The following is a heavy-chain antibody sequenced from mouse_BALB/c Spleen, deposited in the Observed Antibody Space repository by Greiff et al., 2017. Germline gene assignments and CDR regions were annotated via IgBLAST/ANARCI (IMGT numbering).Heavy chain of an antibody. CDR1: GFTFSSFG. Sequence: EVKLMESGGGLVQPGGSRKLSCAASGFTFSSFGMHWVRQAPEKGLEWVAYISSGSSTIYYADTVKGRFTISRDNPKNTLFLQMTSLRSEDTAMYYCARGGGYGNLYAMDYWGQGTSVTVSS. CDR2: ISSGSSTI. CDR3: ARGGGYGNLYAMDY. V-gene: IGHV5-17*02. J-gene: IGHJ4*01. D-gene: IGHD2-10*02.